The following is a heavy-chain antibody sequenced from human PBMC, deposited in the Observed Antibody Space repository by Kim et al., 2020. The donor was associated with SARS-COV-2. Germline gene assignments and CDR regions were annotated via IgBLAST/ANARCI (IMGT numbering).Heavy chain of an antibody. CDR1: GFTFSSYA. CDR2: ISYDGSNK. V-gene: IGHV3-30-3*01. Sequence: GGSLRLSCAASGFTFSSYAMHWVRQAPGKGLEWVAVISYDGSNKYYADSVKGRFTISRDNSKNTLYLQMNSLRAEDTAVYYCARDRIEITIFGVVMQGGDYYYGMDVWGQGTTVTVSS. CDR3: ARDRIEITIFGVVMQGGDYYYGMDV. J-gene: IGHJ6*02. D-gene: IGHD3-3*01.